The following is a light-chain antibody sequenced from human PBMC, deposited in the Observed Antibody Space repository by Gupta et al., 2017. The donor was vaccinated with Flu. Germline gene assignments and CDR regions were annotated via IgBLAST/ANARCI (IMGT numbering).Light chain of an antibody. Sequence: ENVLTQSPGTLSLSPGERATLSCRASQSVSSSYLAWYQQKPGQAPRLLSYGASSRAAGIPDRFSGSGSGTDFTLTISRLEPEDFAVHYCQQYGSSRTFGQGTKVEI. J-gene: IGKJ1*01. V-gene: IGKV3-20*01. CDR2: GAS. CDR3: QQYGSSRT. CDR1: QSVSSSY.